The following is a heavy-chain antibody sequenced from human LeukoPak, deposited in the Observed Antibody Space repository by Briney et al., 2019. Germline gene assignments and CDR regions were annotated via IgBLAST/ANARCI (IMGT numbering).Heavy chain of an antibody. Sequence: PGGSLRLSCAASGFTFSSYGMSWVRQAPGKGLEWVSTISGRRDSTSYADSVKGRFTISRDNAKNSLYLQMNTLRAEDTTVYYCARDLVWFGEPKGYYNYMDVWGKGTTVTVSS. J-gene: IGHJ6*03. CDR2: ISGRRDST. D-gene: IGHD3-10*01. CDR3: ARDLVWFGEPKGYYNYMDV. CDR1: GFTFSSYG. V-gene: IGHV3-23*01.